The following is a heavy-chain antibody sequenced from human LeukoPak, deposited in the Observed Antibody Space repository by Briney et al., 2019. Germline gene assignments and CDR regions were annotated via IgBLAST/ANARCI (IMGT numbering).Heavy chain of an antibody. CDR2: ITSDGSRT. D-gene: IGHD1-14*01. CDR3: AKGNAITPDY. CDR1: GFTFSDYP. V-gene: IGHV3-23*01. J-gene: IGHJ4*02. Sequence: PGGSLRLACAASGFTFSDYPMNWVRQAPGKGLEWVSAITSDGSRTYNADSVKGRFTISRDNSKNTLYLQMNGLRADDTAVYYCAKGNAITPDYWGQGTLVTVSS.